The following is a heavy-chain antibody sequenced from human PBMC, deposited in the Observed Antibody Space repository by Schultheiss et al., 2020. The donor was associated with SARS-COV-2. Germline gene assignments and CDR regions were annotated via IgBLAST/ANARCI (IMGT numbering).Heavy chain of an antibody. V-gene: IGHV4-30-2*01. D-gene: IGHD6-13*01. CDR3: ARLSYSSSWYASDY. Sequence: SETLSLTCAVSGGSISSGGYSWSWIRQPPGKGLEWIGYIYHSGSTYYNPSLKSRVTISVDRSKNQFSLKLSSVTAADTAVYYCARLSYSSSWYASDYWGQGTLVTVSS. CDR1: GGSISSGGYS. CDR2: IYHSGST. J-gene: IGHJ4*02.